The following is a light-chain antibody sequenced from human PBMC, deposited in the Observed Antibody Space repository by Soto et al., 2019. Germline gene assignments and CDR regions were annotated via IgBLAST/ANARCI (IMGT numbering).Light chain of an antibody. CDR2: GAF. CDR1: QSISTH. CDR3: QQTHSSPPYT. J-gene: IGKJ2*01. Sequence: DIQMTQSPSSLSASVGDRVTFTCRASQSISTHLNWYQQRPGKAPKLLIYGAFSLQSGVPPRFSGSASGTDFTLTISSLQPEDFATYFCQQTHSSPPYTFGQGTKLEIK. V-gene: IGKV1-39*01.